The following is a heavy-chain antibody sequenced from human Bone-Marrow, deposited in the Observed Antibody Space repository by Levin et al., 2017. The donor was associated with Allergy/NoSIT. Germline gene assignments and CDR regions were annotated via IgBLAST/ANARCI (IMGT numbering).Heavy chain of an antibody. V-gene: IGHV3-15*01. CDR3: TTAVISGYTVVDY. CDR1: GFTFTDAW. Sequence: GGSLRLSCAAPGFTFTDAWMSWVRQAPGKGLQWVGRIKINADGGTTEYAAPVKGRFTISRDDSKETLYLQMTSLKTEDTALYYCTTAVISGYTVVDYWGQGTLVIVSS. D-gene: IGHD5-12*01. CDR2: IKINADGGTT. J-gene: IGHJ4*02.